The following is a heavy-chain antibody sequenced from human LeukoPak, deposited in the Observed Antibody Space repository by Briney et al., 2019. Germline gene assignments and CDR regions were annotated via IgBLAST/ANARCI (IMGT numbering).Heavy chain of an antibody. CDR1: GFTFSSYA. CDR2: ISGSGGST. J-gene: IGHJ5*02. CDR3: AKGANINWNYENWFDP. V-gene: IGHV3-23*01. D-gene: IGHD1-7*01. Sequence: PGGSLRLSCAASGFTFSSYAMSWVRQAPGKGLEWVSAISGSGGSTYYADSVKGRFTISRDNSKNTLYLQMNSLRAEDTAVYYCAKGANINWNYENWFDPWGQGTLVTVSS.